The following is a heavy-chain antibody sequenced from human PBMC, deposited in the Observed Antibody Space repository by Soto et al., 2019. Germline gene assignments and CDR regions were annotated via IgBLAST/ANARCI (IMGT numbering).Heavy chain of an antibody. Sequence: ASVRVSDRASGYTFTSWEIHWVRQATGQGLEWMGWINPNSGGTNYAQKFQGWVTMTRDTSISTAYMELSRLRSDDTAVYYCARDVRVQYYYDSSGNGRAFDIWGQGTMVTVSS. CDR2: INPNSGGT. D-gene: IGHD3-22*01. V-gene: IGHV1-2*04. CDR3: ARDVRVQYYYDSSGNGRAFDI. CDR1: GYTFTSWE. J-gene: IGHJ3*02.